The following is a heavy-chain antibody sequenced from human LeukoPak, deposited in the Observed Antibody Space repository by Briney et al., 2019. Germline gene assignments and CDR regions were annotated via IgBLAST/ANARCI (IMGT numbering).Heavy chain of an antibody. Sequence: ASVKVSCKASGYTFTGYYMHWVRQAPGQGLEWMGWISAYNGNTNYAQKFQDRVAMTRDTSTSTAYMELRSLRSDDTAFYYCARAYGSDDWGQGTLVTVSS. CDR1: GYTFTGYY. J-gene: IGHJ4*02. CDR3: ARAYGSDD. D-gene: IGHD3-10*01. CDR2: ISAYNGNT. V-gene: IGHV1-18*04.